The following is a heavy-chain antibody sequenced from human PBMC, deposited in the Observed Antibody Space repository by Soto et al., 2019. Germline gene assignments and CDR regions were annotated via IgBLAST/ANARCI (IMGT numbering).Heavy chain of an antibody. CDR2: FDPEDGET. J-gene: IGHJ6*02. D-gene: IGHD1-26*01. V-gene: IGHV1-24*01. CDR3: ATPSRGGAWVGYYYGMDV. Sequence: QVQLVQSGAEVKKPGASVKVSCKVSGYTLTELSMHWVRQAPGKGLEWMGGFDPEDGETIYAQKFQGRVTMTEDTLTEAAYMELGGLRSGDTALYYCATPSRGGAWVGYYYGMDVWGQGTTVTVSS. CDR1: GYTLTELS.